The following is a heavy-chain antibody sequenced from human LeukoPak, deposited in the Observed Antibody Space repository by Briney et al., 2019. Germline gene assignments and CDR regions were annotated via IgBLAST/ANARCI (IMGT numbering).Heavy chain of an antibody. D-gene: IGHD3-16*01. J-gene: IGHJ4*02. CDR2: ISSSDSTI. CDR1: GFTFSDYY. V-gene: IGHV3-11*04. CDR3: ARDRRSGGRGLDY. Sequence: PGGSLRLSCAASGFTFSDYYMSWIRQAPGKGLEWISYISSSDSTISYADSVKGRFTISRDNAKNSLYLQMNSLRAEDTAVYYCARDRRSGGRGLDYWGQGTLVTVSS.